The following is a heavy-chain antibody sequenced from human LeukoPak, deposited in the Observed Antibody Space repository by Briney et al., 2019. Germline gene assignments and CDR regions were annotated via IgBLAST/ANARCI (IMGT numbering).Heavy chain of an antibody. D-gene: IGHD3-3*01. CDR3: AKHSWWSGYFYFLPFDY. CDR2: IYSGGST. Sequence: GGSLRLSCAASGFTVSSNYMSWVRQAPGKGLEWVSVIYSGGSTYYADSVKGRFTISRDNSKNTLYLRMNSLRVEDTAVYYCAKHSWWSGYFYFLPFDYWGQGTLVTVSS. V-gene: IGHV3-53*01. J-gene: IGHJ4*02. CDR1: GFTVSSNY.